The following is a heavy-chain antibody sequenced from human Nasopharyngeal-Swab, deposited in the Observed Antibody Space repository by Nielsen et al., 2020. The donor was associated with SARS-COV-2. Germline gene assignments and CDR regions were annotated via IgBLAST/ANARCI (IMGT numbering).Heavy chain of an antibody. J-gene: IGHJ3*01. CDR3: ARGTNYYGSGDF. V-gene: IGHV4-61*08. D-gene: IGHD3-10*01. CDR2: IYYTGST. CDR1: GRSISSGDYY. Sequence: SETLSLTCSVSGRSISSGDYYWSWIRQPPGKGLEWIGHIYYTGSTHYNPPLKSRVTISVDTSKNQFSLNLNSVTAADTAVYYCARGTNYYGSGDFWGQGTMVTVSS.